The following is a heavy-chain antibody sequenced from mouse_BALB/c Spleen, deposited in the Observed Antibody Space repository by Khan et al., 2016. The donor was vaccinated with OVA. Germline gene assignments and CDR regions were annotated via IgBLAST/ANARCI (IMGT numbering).Heavy chain of an antibody. CDR1: GFTFSNYA. V-gene: IGHV5-9-3*01. CDR3: ARELFTPGVATPFAY. Sequence: EVQLVESGGGLVKPGGSLKLSCAASGFTFSNYAMSWVRQTPEKRLKWVATISSGGSYTYFPDSVQGRFTLSRDNAKNTLSLQMSSLRSEDTALYYCARELFTPGVATPFAYWGQGTLVTVSA. D-gene: IGHD1-1*01. CDR2: ISSGGSYT. J-gene: IGHJ3*01.